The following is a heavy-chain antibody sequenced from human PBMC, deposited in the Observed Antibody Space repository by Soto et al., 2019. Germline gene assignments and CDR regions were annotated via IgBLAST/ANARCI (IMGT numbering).Heavy chain of an antibody. Sequence: QVQLVESGGGVVQPGRSLRLSCAASGFTFSSYGMHWVRQAPGKGLEWVAVIWYDGSNKYYADSVKGRFTISRDNSKNTLYLQMNSLRAEDTAVYYCASLDGTPYDYWGQGILVTVSS. CDR3: ASLDGTPYDY. CDR2: IWYDGSNK. D-gene: IGHD2-15*01. J-gene: IGHJ4*02. V-gene: IGHV3-33*01. CDR1: GFTFSSYG.